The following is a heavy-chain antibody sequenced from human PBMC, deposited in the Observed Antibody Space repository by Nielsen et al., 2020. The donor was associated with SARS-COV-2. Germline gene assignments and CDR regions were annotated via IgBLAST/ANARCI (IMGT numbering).Heavy chain of an antibody. CDR2: IWYDGTNT. CDR3: ARDRSVRYFDY. CDR1: GFTFRNYG. J-gene: IGHJ4*02. Sequence: GESLKISCAASGFTFRNYGMHWVRQAPGKGLEWVAVIWYDGTNTYYTDSVKGRFPISRDTSKNTLFLQMNSLRAEDTAVYYCARDRSVRYFDYWGQGIQVTVSS. D-gene: IGHD3-9*01. V-gene: IGHV3-33*08.